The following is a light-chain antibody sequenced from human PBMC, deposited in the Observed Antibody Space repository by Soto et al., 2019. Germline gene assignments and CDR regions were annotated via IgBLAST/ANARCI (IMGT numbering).Light chain of an antibody. J-gene: IGKJ1*01. CDR1: QNINTW. V-gene: IGKV1-5*03. CDR3: QQYNRYSPWA. Sequence: DIQMTQSPSTVSASVGDRVTITCRASQNINTWLAWYQQKPVKAPKLLILKASSLESGVPSRFSGSGSGTEFTLTISSLQPDDLATYYCQQYNRYSPWAFGQGTKVDIK. CDR2: KAS.